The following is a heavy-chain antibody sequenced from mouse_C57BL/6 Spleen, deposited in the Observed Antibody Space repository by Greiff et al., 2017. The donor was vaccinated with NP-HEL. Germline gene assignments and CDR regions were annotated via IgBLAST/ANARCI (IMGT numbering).Heavy chain of an antibody. V-gene: IGHV1-69*01. CDR1: GYTFTSYW. CDR2: IDPSDSYT. D-gene: IGHD2-4*01. Sequence: QVQLQQPGAELVMPGASVKLSCKASGYTFTSYWMHWVKQRPGQGLEWIGEIDPSDSYTNYNQKFKGKSTLTVDKSSSTAYMQLSSLTSEDSAVYYGARRGDDYDEGNWFAYWGQGTLVTVSA. CDR3: ARRGDDYDEGNWFAY. J-gene: IGHJ3*01.